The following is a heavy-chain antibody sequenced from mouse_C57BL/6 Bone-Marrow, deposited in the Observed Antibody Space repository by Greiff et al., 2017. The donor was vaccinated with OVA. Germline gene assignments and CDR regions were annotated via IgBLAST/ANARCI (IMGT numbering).Heavy chain of an antibody. CDR2: ISYDGSN. Sequence: EVHLVESGPGLVKPSQSLSLTCSVTGYSITSGYYWNWIRQFPGNKLEWMGYISYDGSNNYNPSLKNRISITRDTSKNQFFLKLNSVTTEDTATYYCARYGSSPFDYWGQGTTLTVSS. CDR3: ARYGSSPFDY. J-gene: IGHJ2*01. V-gene: IGHV3-6*01. CDR1: GYSITSGYY. D-gene: IGHD1-1*01.